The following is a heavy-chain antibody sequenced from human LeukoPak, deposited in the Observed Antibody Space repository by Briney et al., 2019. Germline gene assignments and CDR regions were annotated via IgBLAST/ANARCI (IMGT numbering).Heavy chain of an antibody. CDR1: GFTFSDYY. CDR3: ARDLATVTTMVYYYGMDV. CDR2: ISSSGSTI. D-gene: IGHD4-17*01. J-gene: IGHJ6*02. V-gene: IGHV3-11*04. Sequence: GGSLRLSCAASGFTFSDYYMSWIRQAPGKGLEWVSYISSSGSTIYYADSVKGRFTISRDNAKNSLYLQMNSLRAEDTAVYYCARDLATVTTMVYYYGMDVWGQGTTVTVSS.